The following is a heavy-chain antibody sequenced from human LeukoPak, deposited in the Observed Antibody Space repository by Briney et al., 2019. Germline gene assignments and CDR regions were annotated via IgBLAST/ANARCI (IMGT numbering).Heavy chain of an antibody. Sequence: GASVKVPCKASGGTFSSYAISWVRQAPGQGLEWMGGIIPIFGTANYAQKFQGRVTITADKSTSTAYMELSSLRSEDTAVYYCARWLAYYYYMDVWGKGTTVTVSS. J-gene: IGHJ6*03. CDR1: GGTFSSYA. CDR2: IIPIFGTA. D-gene: IGHD6-19*01. CDR3: ARWLAYYYYMDV. V-gene: IGHV1-69*06.